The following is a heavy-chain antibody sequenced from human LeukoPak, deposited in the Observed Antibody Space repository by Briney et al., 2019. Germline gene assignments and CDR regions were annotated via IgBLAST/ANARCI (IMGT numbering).Heavy chain of an antibody. CDR2: IYYTGSA. J-gene: IGHJ3*02. D-gene: IGHD1-26*01. V-gene: IGHV4-39*07. Sequence: SETLSLTCTVSGDSISSTTSYWGWIRQPPGKGLEWIGNIYYTGSAYYNPSLKSRVTISVDTSKNQFSLKLSSVTAADTAVYYCARHYSGTLHRLPAAFDIWGQGTMVTVSS. CDR1: GDSISSTTSY. CDR3: ARHYSGTLHRLPAAFDI.